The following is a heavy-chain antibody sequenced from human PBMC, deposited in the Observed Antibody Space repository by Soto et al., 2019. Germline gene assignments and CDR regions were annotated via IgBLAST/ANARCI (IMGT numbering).Heavy chain of an antibody. V-gene: IGHV3-7*01. CDR1: GFTFSSAW. J-gene: IGHJ4*02. CDR2: IKPDGTGK. D-gene: IGHD3-10*01. Sequence: EVQLVESGGGLVQPGGSLRLSCAASGFTFSSAWMNWVRQAPGEAPEWVAYIKPDGTGKTYLDSVRGRFTISRDNAKNSLFLEMSSLRVEDTAVYYCTIDRGYLAFEYWGQGILDTVSS. CDR3: TIDRGYLAFEY.